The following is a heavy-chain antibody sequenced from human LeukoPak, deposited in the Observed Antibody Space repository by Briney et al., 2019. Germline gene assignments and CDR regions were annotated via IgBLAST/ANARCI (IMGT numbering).Heavy chain of an antibody. J-gene: IGHJ4*02. CDR2: IYTSGST. D-gene: IGHD3-22*01. CDR3: ARDQYYYDSSGYSRFDY. V-gene: IGHV4-4*07. Sequence: PSETLSLTCTVSGVSISSYYWSWIRQPAGKGLEWIGRIYTSGSTNYNPSLKSRVTMSVDTSKNQFSLKLSSVTAADTAVYYCARDQYYYDSSGYSRFDYWGQGTLVTVSS. CDR1: GVSISSYY.